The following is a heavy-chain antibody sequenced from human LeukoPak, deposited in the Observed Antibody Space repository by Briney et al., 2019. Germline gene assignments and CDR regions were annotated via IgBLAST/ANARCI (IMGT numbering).Heavy chain of an antibody. J-gene: IGHJ4*02. CDR2: ISGSGGST. Sequence: GGSLRLSCAASGFTSSSYVMSWARQAPGKGLEWVSVISGSGGSTYYTDSVKGRFTISRDNSKNTLYLQMNSLRAEDTAVYYCAKGVGYYGSGSSPDYWGQGTLVTVSS. V-gene: IGHV3-23*01. CDR1: GFTSSSYV. CDR3: AKGVGYYGSGSSPDY. D-gene: IGHD3-10*01.